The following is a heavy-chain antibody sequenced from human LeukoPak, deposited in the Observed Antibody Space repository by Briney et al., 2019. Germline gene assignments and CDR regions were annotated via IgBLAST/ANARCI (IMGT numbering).Heavy chain of an antibody. Sequence: VASVKVSCKASGGTFSSYAISWVRQAPGQGLEWMGGIIPIFGTANYAQKFQGRVTITADESTSTAYMEMSSLRSEDTAVYYCARGTAYYYGSGSRYYYGTDVWGQGTTVTVSS. CDR2: IIPIFGTA. V-gene: IGHV1-69*13. D-gene: IGHD3-10*01. CDR3: ARGTAYYYGSGSRYYYGTDV. CDR1: GGTFSSYA. J-gene: IGHJ6*02.